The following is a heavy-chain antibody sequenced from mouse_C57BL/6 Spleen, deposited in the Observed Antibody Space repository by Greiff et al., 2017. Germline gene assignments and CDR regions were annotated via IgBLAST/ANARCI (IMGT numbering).Heavy chain of an antibody. Sequence: QVQLQQPGAELVKPGASVKLSCKASGYTFTSYWMHWVKQRPGQGLEWIGMIHPNSGSTNYNEKFKSKATLTVDKSSSTAYMQLSSLTSEDSAVXYCARSITTVVDYFDYWGQGTTLTVSS. D-gene: IGHD1-1*01. CDR3: ARSITTVVDYFDY. CDR2: IHPNSGST. V-gene: IGHV1-64*01. CDR1: GYTFTSYW. J-gene: IGHJ2*01.